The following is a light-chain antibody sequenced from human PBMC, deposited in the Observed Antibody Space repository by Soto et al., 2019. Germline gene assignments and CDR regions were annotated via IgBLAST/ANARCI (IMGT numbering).Light chain of an antibody. CDR1: SSDVGGYNY. CDR3: SSYTGSSTFV. CDR2: DVN. V-gene: IGLV2-14*01. Sequence: QSVLTQPASASGSPGQSITISCTGTSSDVGGYNYVSWYQQLPGKAPKLMIYDVNNRPSGVSNRFSGSKSGNTASLTISGLQAEDEADYYCSSYTGSSTFVFGTGTKVTVL. J-gene: IGLJ1*01.